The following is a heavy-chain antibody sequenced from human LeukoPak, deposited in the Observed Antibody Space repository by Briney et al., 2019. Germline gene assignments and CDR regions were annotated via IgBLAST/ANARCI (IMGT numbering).Heavy chain of an antibody. J-gene: IGHJ1*01. CDR3: AKVAIFGVVITSHFQH. CDR1: GLIFRNYG. Sequence: GRSLRLSCVVSGLIFRNYGIHWVRQAPGKGLEWVAVIWYDGSNQYYVDSVKGRFTVSKDNAKNTLYLQMNSLRAEDTAVYYCAKVAIFGVVITSHFQHWGQGTLVTVSS. CDR2: IWYDGSNQ. V-gene: IGHV3-33*06. D-gene: IGHD3-3*02.